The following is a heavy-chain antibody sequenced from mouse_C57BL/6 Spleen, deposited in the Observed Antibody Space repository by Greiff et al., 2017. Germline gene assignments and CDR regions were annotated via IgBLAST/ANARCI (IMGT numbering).Heavy chain of an antibody. Sequence: QVQLQQSGAELVRPGASVTLSCKASGYTFTDYEMHWVKQTPVHGLEWIGAIDPETGGTAYNQKFKGKAILTADQSSSTAYMELRSLTSEDSAVYYCTGGDERYFDYWGQGTTLTVSS. J-gene: IGHJ2*01. CDR2: IDPETGGT. V-gene: IGHV1-15*01. CDR1: GYTFTDYE. D-gene: IGHD2-13*01. CDR3: TGGDERYFDY.